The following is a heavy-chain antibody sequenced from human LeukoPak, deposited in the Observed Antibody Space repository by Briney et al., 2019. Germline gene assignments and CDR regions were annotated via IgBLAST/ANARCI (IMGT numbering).Heavy chain of an antibody. J-gene: IGHJ3*02. CDR1: GFTVSSSY. D-gene: IGHD3-22*01. V-gene: IGHV3-66*02. Sequence: GGSLRLSCAASGFTVSSSYMGWVRQAPGKGLEWVSVVYSDGSTYYPDSVKGRFTISRDNSQNTLYLQMDSLRAEDTAVYYCARLSDSSVYGAFDIWGQGTMVTVSS. CDR3: ARLSDSSVYGAFDI. CDR2: VYSDGST.